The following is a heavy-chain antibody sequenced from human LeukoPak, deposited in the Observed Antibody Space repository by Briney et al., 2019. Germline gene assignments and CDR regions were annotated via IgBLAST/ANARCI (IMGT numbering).Heavy chain of an antibody. CDR2: ITSSSSYI. CDR3: ARHVVAVGFDY. D-gene: IGHD3-22*01. Sequence: GGSLRLSCAASGFTFSSYSMNWVRQAPGKGLEWVSSITSSSSYIYYADSVKGRFTISRDNAKNSLYLQTNSLRAEDTAVYYCARHVVAVGFDYWGQGTLVTVSS. V-gene: IGHV3-21*01. CDR1: GFTFSSYS. J-gene: IGHJ4*02.